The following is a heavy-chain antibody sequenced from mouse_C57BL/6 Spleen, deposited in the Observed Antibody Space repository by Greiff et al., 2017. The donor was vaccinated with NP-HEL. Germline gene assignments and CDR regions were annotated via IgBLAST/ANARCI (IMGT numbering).Heavy chain of an antibody. D-gene: IGHD4-1*01. J-gene: IGHJ3*01. CDR2: IHPNSGST. CDR1: GYTFTSYW. Sequence: QVQLQQSGAELVKPGASVKLSCKASGYTFTSYWMHWVKQRPGQGLEWIGMIHPNSGSTNYNEKFKSKATLTVDKSSSTAYMQHSSLTSEDSAVYYCAREVGRGGFAYWGQGTLVTVSA. V-gene: IGHV1-64*01. CDR3: AREVGRGGFAY.